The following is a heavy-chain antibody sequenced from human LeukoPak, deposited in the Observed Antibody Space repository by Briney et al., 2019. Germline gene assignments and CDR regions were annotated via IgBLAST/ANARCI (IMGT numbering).Heavy chain of an antibody. CDR2: TYYRSKWLN. CDR1: GDSVSSNNAV. J-gene: IGHJ3*02. D-gene: IGHD3-16*01. V-gene: IGHV6-1*01. CDR3: ARSLWGGALDI. Sequence: KHSQALSLTCAISGDSVSSNNAVWNWIRQSPSRGLEWLGKTYYRSKWLNDSAVSVKSRITINPDTSKNQISLQLNSVTPEDTAVYYCARSLWGGALDIGGQGTTVAVSS.